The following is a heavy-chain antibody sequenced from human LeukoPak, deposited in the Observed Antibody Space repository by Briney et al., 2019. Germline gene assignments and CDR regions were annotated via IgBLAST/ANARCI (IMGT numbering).Heavy chain of an antibody. V-gene: IGHV4-31*03. D-gene: IGHD3-16*01. CDR3: AKATYYYAYSGVPTGGLFQH. Sequence: SQTLTLTCTVSGSSITSGGYNWSWIRQHPGKGLEWIGYIFYSGSTYYNPSLKSRVTISVDTSKNQFSLKLSSVTAADTAVYYCAKATYYYAYSGVPTGGLFQHWGQGTLVTVSS. J-gene: IGHJ1*01. CDR1: GSSITSGGYN. CDR2: IFYSGST.